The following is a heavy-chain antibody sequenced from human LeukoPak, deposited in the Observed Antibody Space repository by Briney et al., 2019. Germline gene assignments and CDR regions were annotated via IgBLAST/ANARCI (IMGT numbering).Heavy chain of an antibody. J-gene: IGHJ4*02. CDR3: ARSRGVYSGSYYSDY. Sequence: SVKVSCKASGGTLSSYAISWVRQAPGQGLEWMGGIIPIFGTANYAQKFQGRVTITTDESTSTAYMELSSPRSEDTAVYYCARSRGVYSGSYYSDYWGQGTLVTVSS. D-gene: IGHD1-26*01. CDR2: IIPIFGTA. V-gene: IGHV1-69*05. CDR1: GGTLSSYA.